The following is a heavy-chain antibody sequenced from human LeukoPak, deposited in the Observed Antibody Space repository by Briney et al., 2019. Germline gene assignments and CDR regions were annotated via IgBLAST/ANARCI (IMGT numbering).Heavy chain of an antibody. D-gene: IGHD3-22*01. J-gene: IGHJ1*01. CDR3: AKVGYYDRSGYYYYLQD. CDR2: ISDDGSNT. V-gene: IGHV3-30*18. CDR1: GFTFSRCG. Sequence: PGRSLRLSCAASGFTFSRCGMHWVRQAPGKGLEWVGSISDDGSNTNYADSVKGRFSISRDNSKNTMDLQMSSLRSDDTAVYYCAKVGYYDRSGYYYYLQDWGQGTLVTVSS.